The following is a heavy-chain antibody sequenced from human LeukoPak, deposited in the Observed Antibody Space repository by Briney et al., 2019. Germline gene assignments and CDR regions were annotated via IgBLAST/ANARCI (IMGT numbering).Heavy chain of an antibody. D-gene: IGHD1-26*01. CDR2: ISVSGSNK. CDR3: AKEELLPAGRTLGS. CDR1: GFTFSTYF. Sequence: GGSLRLSCAASGFTFSTYFMVWVRRAPEKGLEWVSSISVSGSNKFYTDSVKGRFTISRDHSKNTLDLQMDSLRTEDTAIYYSAKEELLPAGRTLGSWGQGTLVTVSS. J-gene: IGHJ5*02. V-gene: IGHV3-23*01.